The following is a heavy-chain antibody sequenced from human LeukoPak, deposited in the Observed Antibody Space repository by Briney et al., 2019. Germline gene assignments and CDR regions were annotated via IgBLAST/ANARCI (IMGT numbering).Heavy chain of an antibody. Sequence: PGGSLRLSCAASGFTFSSYEMNWVRQAPGKGLEWISKISRSGSDIDYADSVKGRFIFTRDNAKNSLYLQMNSLRAEDTAVYYCARSSYSNPYYYYGVDVWGQGTTVTVSS. CDR2: ISRSGSDI. D-gene: IGHD4-11*01. V-gene: IGHV3-48*03. CDR1: GFTFSSYE. J-gene: IGHJ6*02. CDR3: ARSSYSNPYYYYGVDV.